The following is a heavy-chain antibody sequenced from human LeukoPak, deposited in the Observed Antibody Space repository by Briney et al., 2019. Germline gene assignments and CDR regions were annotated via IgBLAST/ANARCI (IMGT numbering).Heavy chain of an antibody. D-gene: IGHD4-17*01. Sequence: RGSLRLSCAASGFTFDDYGMSWVRQAPGKGLEWVSGINWNGGSTGYADSVKGRFTISRDNAKNSLYLQMNSLRAEDTALYYCARDYGDYGFGQGGYWGQGTLVTVSS. CDR2: INWNGGST. CDR1: GFTFDDYG. J-gene: IGHJ4*02. V-gene: IGHV3-20*04. CDR3: ARDYGDYGFGQGGY.